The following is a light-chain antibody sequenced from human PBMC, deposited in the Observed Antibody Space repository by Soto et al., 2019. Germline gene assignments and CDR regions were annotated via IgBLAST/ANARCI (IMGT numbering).Light chain of an antibody. CDR2: EAS. J-gene: IGKJ1*01. CDR3: QQYFSYPWT. Sequence: DIQMTQSPFTLSASVGDRVTITCRASHSISYFLAWYQQKPGKAPKLLIYEASSLESGVPSRFSGSGSGTEFTLTISSLQPDDFATYYCQQYFSYPWTFDQGTKVEVK. CDR1: HSISYF. V-gene: IGKV1-5*03.